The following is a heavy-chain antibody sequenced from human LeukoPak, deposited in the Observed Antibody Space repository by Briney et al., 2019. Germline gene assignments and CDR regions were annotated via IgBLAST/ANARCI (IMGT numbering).Heavy chain of an antibody. J-gene: IGHJ2*01. Sequence: GRSLRLSCTASGFTFSSSGMHWVRQAPGKGLEWVAVIWYDGSNKYYADSVKGRFTISRDNSKNTLYLQMNSLRAEDTAVYYCARDGDCGGDCYDGYFDLWGRGTLVTVSS. CDR3: ARDGDCGGDCYDGYFDL. V-gene: IGHV3-33*01. CDR1: GFTFSSSG. D-gene: IGHD2-21*02. CDR2: IWYDGSNK.